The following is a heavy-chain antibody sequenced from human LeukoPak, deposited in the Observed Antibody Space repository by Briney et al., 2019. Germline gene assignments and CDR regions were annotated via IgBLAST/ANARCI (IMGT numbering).Heavy chain of an antibody. J-gene: IGHJ4*02. CDR1: GYTFTGYY. Sequence: ASVKVSCKASGYTFTGYYMHWVRQAPGQGLEWMGRINPNSGGTNYAQKFQGGVTMTRDTSITTAYMELSRLRSDDTAVYYCAREWSYGDYYDCWGQGTLVTVSS. V-gene: IGHV1-2*06. CDR2: INPNSGGT. D-gene: IGHD4-17*01. CDR3: AREWSYGDYYDC.